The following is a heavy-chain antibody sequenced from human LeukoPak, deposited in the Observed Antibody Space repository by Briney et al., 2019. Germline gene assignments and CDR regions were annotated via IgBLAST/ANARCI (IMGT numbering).Heavy chain of an antibody. CDR3: ARDSGNYWSGYYAFDP. CDR1: GGTFSSYA. Sequence: SVKVSCKASGGTFSSYAISWVRQAPGQGLEWMGRIIPIFGTANYAQKFQGRVTITTDESTSTAYMELSSLRSEDTAVYYCARDSGNYWSGYYAFDPWGQGTLVTVS. V-gene: IGHV1-69*05. CDR2: IIPIFGTA. J-gene: IGHJ5*02. D-gene: IGHD3-3*01.